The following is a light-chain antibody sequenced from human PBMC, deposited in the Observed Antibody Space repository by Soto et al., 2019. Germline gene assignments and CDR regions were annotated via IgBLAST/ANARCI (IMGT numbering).Light chain of an antibody. CDR2: DAS. Sequence: EVVLTQSPATLSLSPGERATLSCRASQSISSHLTWYQQKPGQAPRLLIYDASNRATGIPARFSGSGSGTDFTLTISRLEPEDFAVYYCQQRTDWRLPFGGGTKVEIK. J-gene: IGKJ4*01. CDR1: QSISSH. CDR3: QQRTDWRLP. V-gene: IGKV3-11*01.